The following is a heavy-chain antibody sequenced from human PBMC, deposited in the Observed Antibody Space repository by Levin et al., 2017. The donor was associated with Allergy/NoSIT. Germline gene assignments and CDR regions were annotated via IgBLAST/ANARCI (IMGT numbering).Heavy chain of an antibody. CDR3: AHRRADYDCWSGDYVWGSFDP. D-gene: IGHD3-3*01. J-gene: IGHJ5*02. CDR1: GFSLSTSGVG. V-gene: IGHV2-5*01. Sequence: SGPTLVKPTQTLTLTCTFSGFSLSTSGVGVGWIRQPPGKALEWLALIYWNDDKRYSPSLKSRLTITKDTSKNQVVLTMTNMDPVDTATYYCAHRRADYDCWSGDYVWGSFDPWGQGTLVTVSS. CDR2: IYWNDDK.